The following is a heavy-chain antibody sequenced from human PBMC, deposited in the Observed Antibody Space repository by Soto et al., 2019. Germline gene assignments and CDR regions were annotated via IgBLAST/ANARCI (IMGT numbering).Heavy chain of an antibody. V-gene: IGHV4-59*08. D-gene: IGHD3-9*01. CDR2: IYYSGST. CDR1: GGSISSYY. Sequence: SETLSLTCTVSGGSISSYYWSWIRQPPGKGLEWIGYIYYSGSTNYNPSLKSRVTISVDTSKNQFSLKLSSVTAADTAVYYCERTVLRYFDWLPYFDYWGQGTLVTVSS. J-gene: IGHJ4*02. CDR3: ERTVLRYFDWLPYFDY.